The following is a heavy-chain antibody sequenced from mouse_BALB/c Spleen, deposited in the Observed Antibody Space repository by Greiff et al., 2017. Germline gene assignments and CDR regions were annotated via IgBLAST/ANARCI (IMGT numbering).Heavy chain of an antibody. CDR1: GFTFSSFG. V-gene: IGHV5-17*02. CDR3: ARSGYYGYYAY. D-gene: IGHD1-2*01. CDR2: ISSGSSTI. J-gene: IGHJ3*01. Sequence: EVKVEESGGGLVQPGGSRKLSCAASGFTFSSFGMHWVRQAPEKGLEWVAYISSGSSTIYYADTVKGRFTISRDNPKNTLFLQMTSLRSEDTAMYYCARSGYYGYYAYWGQGTLVTVSA.